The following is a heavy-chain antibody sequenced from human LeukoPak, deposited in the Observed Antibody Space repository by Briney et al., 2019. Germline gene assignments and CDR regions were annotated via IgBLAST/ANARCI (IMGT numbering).Heavy chain of an antibody. J-gene: IGHJ4*02. CDR2: ISAYNGNT. V-gene: IGHV1-18*01. CDR1: GYSFTTFG. Sequence: GASVKVSCKASGYSFTTFGISWVRQAPGQGLEWMGWISAYNGNTKSARKVQGRVTMTTDTSTSTAYMELRSLRSDDTAVYYCARDLGDYYDSSVFFDFWGQGTLVTVSS. CDR3: ARDLGDYYDSSVFFDF. D-gene: IGHD3-22*01.